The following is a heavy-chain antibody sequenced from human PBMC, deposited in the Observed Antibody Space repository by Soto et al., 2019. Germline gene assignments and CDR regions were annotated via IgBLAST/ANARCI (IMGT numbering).Heavy chain of an antibody. D-gene: IGHD6-19*01. CDR1: GFSLSTTRVG. V-gene: IGHV2-5*02. CDR2: IYWDDDK. CDR3: AHTLVAGLGYYFDY. J-gene: IGHJ4*02. Sequence: QITLKESGPTLVKPTQTLTLTCTFSGFSLSTTRVGVGWIRQPPGKALEWLALIYWDDDKRYSPFLKSRLTIAXXTXENQVVLTMTNIDPTDTATYFCAHTLVAGLGYYFDYWGQGTLVTVSS.